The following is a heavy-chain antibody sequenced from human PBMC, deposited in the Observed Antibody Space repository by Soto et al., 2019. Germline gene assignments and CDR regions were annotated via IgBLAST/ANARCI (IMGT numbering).Heavy chain of an antibody. Sequence: PSETLSLTCAVSGGSISSGGYSWSLIRQPPGKGLEWIGYIYHSGSTYYNPSLKSRVTISVDRSKNQFSLKLSSVTAADTAVYYCVRGLRNCDFESYGMDVWGQGTTVTVSS. V-gene: IGHV4-30-2*01. CDR2: IYHSGST. D-gene: IGHD1-1*01. CDR3: VRGLRNCDFESYGMDV. J-gene: IGHJ6*02. CDR1: GGSISSGGYS.